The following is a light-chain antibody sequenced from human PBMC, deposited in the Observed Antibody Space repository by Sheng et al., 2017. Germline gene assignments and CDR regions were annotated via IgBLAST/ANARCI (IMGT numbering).Light chain of an antibody. CDR2: DVS. Sequence: DIRMTKSPSSLSAFVGDRVTITCQASHDINLYLNWYQHKPGEAPKLLIDDVSHLQRGVPSRFSGSGSGTDFTLTIRGLQPEDVATYYCQQYDNIPLTFGGGTKVELK. CDR1: HDINLY. J-gene: IGKJ4*01. V-gene: IGKV1-33*01. CDR3: QQYDNIPLT.